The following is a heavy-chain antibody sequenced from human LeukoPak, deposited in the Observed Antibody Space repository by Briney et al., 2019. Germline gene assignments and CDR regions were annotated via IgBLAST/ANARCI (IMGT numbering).Heavy chain of an antibody. CDR1: GGSISSSSYY. D-gene: IGHD6-6*01. CDR3: ARDSSSPKGTNWFDP. V-gene: IGHV4-39*07. Sequence: PSETLSLTCTVSGGSISSSSYYWGWIRQPPGKGLEWIGSIYYSGSTYYNPSLKSRVTISVDTSKNQFSLKLSSVTAADTAVYYCARDSSSPKGTNWFDPWGQGTLVTVSS. CDR2: IYYSGST. J-gene: IGHJ5*02.